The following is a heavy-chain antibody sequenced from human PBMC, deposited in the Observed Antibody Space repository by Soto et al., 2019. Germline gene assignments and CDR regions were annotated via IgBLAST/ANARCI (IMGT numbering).Heavy chain of an antibody. J-gene: IGHJ4*02. CDR3: ASPNSSGRPFDY. CDR2: ISYDGSNK. CDR1: GFTFSSYA. D-gene: IGHD6-19*01. Sequence: QVQLVESGGGVVQPGRSLRLSCAASGFTFSSYARHWVRQAPGKGLEWVAVISYDGSNKYYADSVKGRFTISRDNSKNTLYLQMNSLRAEDTAVYYCASPNSSGRPFDYWGQGTLVTVSS. V-gene: IGHV3-30-3*01.